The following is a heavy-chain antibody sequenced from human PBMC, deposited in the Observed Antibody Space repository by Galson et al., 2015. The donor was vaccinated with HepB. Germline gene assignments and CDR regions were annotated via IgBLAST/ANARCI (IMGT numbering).Heavy chain of an antibody. D-gene: IGHD3-22*01. CDR2: ISYDGSNK. CDR3: AKGYYDSSGSDY. V-gene: IGHV3-30*18. Sequence: SLRLSCAASGFTFSSYGMHWVRQAPGKGLEWVAVISYDGSNKYYADSVKGRFTISRDNSKNTLYLQMNSLRAEDTAVYYCAKGYYDSSGSDYWGQGTLVTVSS. J-gene: IGHJ4*02. CDR1: GFTFSSYG.